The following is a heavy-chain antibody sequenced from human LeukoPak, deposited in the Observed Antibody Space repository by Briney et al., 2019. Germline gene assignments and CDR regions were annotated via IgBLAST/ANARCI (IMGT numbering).Heavy chain of an antibody. CDR2: IYYSGST. CDR1: GGSISSSSYY. Sequence: SETLSLTCTVSGGSISSSSYYWGWIRQPPGKGLEWIGSIYYSGSTYYNPSLKSRVTISVDTSKNQFSLKLSSVTAADTAVYYCARGGLGARGDLDYWGQGALVTVSS. J-gene: IGHJ4*02. V-gene: IGHV4-39*01. D-gene: IGHD3-10*01. CDR3: ARGGLGARGDLDY.